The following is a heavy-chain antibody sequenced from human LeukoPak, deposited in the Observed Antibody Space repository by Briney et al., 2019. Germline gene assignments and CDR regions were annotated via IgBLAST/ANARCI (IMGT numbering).Heavy chain of an antibody. CDR3: ARGVKDIVVVPAIDY. J-gene: IGHJ4*02. Sequence: ASVKVSCKASGYTFTGYYMHWVRQAPGQGLEWIGWINPNSGGTNYAQKFQGRVTMTRDTSISTAYMELSRLRSDDTAVYYCARGVKDIVVVPAIDYWGQGTLVTVSS. V-gene: IGHV1-2*02. D-gene: IGHD2-2*01. CDR1: GYTFTGYY. CDR2: INPNSGGT.